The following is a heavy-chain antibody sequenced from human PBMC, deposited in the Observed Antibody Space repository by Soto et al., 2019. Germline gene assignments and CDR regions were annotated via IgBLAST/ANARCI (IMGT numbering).Heavy chain of an antibody. CDR2: LSYDGSHK. Sequence: QVQRVESGGGVVQAGRSLRLSCAASGFTFSSYAMHWVRQAPGKGLEWVAGLSYDGSHKYADSVKGRFTISRDNSKNTVYLQMNSLSPEDTALYYCARDQITMIVVVSDSFDIWGQVTIVTVSS. V-gene: IGHV3-30*04. CDR1: GFTFSSYA. J-gene: IGHJ3*02. CDR3: ARDQITMIVVVSDSFDI. D-gene: IGHD3-22*01.